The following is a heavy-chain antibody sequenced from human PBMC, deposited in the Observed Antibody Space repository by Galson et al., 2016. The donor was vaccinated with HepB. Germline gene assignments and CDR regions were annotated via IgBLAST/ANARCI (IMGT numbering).Heavy chain of an antibody. V-gene: IGHV3-9*01. CDR2: ISWSRGGR. Sequence: SLRLSCAASGFTFDDYAMHWVRQAPGKGLEWVSGISWSRGGRDYADSVKGRFTISRENDKKYLYLHNNSLRVEDTDMYFCAKDTTKGWGSEDYWGQGTLVTVSS. D-gene: IGHD3-16*01. CDR1: GFTFDDYA. CDR3: AKDTTKGWGSEDY. J-gene: IGHJ4*02.